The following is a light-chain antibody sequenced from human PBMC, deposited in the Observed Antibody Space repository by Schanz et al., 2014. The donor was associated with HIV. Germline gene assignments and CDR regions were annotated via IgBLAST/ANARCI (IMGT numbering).Light chain of an antibody. CDR2: DVS. J-gene: IGLJ2*01. CDR1: RNDVGTYNL. Sequence: QSALTQPASVSGSPGQSITISCTGTRNDVGTYNLVSWYQQHPGKAPQLMIYDVSNRPSGVSNRFSGSKSGNTASLTISGLQAEDEADYYCSSYAGDSKLIFGGGTKLTVL. CDR3: SSYAGDSKLI. V-gene: IGLV2-14*02.